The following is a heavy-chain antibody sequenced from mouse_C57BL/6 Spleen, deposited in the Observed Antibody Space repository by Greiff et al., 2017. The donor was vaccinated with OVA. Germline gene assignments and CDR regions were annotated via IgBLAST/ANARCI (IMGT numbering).Heavy chain of an antibody. CDR1: GYTFTDYY. CDR2: INPYNGGT. D-gene: IGHD1-1*01. CDR3: DSCSSRLTSSDFDY. Sequence: EVKLQESGPVLVKPGASVKMSCKASGYTFTDYYMNWVKQSHGKSLEWIGVINPYNGGTSYNQKFKGKATLTVDKSSSTAYMELNNLTSENSADYYGDSCSSRLTSSDFDYWGQGTTLTVSS. V-gene: IGHV1-19*01. J-gene: IGHJ2*01.